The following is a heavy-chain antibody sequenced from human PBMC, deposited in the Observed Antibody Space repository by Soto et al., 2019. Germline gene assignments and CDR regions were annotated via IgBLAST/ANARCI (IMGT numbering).Heavy chain of an antibody. D-gene: IGHD3-10*01. CDR3: AGMVRGVIGGYYYVLDF. Sequence: GASVKVSCKASGGTFSSYAISWVRQAPGQGLEWMGGIIPIFGTANYAQKFQGRVTITADESTSTAYMELSSLRSEDTAVYYCAGMVRGVIGGYYYVLDFSGQGSTVIVSS. CDR2: IIPIFGTA. V-gene: IGHV1-69*13. CDR1: GGTFSSYA. J-gene: IGHJ6*02.